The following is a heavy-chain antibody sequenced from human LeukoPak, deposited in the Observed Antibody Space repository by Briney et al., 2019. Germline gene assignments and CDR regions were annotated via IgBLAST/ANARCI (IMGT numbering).Heavy chain of an antibody. Sequence: GGSLRLSCAASGFNVSTSGMHWVRQAPGKGLEWVAFIRYDGSNKHYADSVKGRFTISRDNSKNTLYLQMSSLRLEDTAVYYCAKRAMGGTALYYFDYWGQGTLVTVSS. CDR1: GFNVSTSG. D-gene: IGHD5-18*01. J-gene: IGHJ4*02. V-gene: IGHV3-30*02. CDR2: IRYDGSNK. CDR3: AKRAMGGTALYYFDY.